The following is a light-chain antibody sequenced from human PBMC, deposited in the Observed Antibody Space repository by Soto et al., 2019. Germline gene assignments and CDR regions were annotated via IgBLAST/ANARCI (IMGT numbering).Light chain of an antibody. CDR3: AAWDDSLSVL. J-gene: IGLJ3*02. V-gene: IGLV1-47*01. Sequence: QSVLTQPPSASGTPGHRVTISCSGSRSNIGSYYVYWYQQLPGTAPKLLIYKNNQRPSGVPDRFSGSKSGTSASLAISGLRPEDEADYYCAAWDDSLSVLFGGGTKLTVL. CDR1: RSNIGSYY. CDR2: KNN.